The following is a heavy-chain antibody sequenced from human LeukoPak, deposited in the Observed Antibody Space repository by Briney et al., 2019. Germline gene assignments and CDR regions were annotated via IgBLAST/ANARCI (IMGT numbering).Heavy chain of an antibody. Sequence: SETLSLTCTVSGGSISSYYWSWIRQPPGKGLEWIGYIYYSGSTNYNPSLRSRVTISVDTSKNQFSLRLSSVTAADTAVYYCARDRVGHSAIDYWGQGTLVTVSS. D-gene: IGHD2-15*01. V-gene: IGHV4-59*01. CDR2: IYYSGST. CDR3: ARDRVGHSAIDY. J-gene: IGHJ4*02. CDR1: GGSISSYY.